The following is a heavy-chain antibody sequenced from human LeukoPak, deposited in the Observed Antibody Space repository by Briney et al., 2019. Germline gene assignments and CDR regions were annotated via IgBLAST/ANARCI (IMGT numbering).Heavy chain of an antibody. J-gene: IGHJ4*02. Sequence: SETLSLTCAVYGGSFSGYYWSWIRQPPGKGLEWIGEINHSGSTNYNPSLKGRVTISVDTPKNQFSLKLSSVTAADTAVYYCARYFGAYWGQGTLVTVSS. V-gene: IGHV4-34*01. CDR3: ARYFGAY. CDR2: INHSGST. D-gene: IGHD2-21*01. CDR1: GGSFSGYY.